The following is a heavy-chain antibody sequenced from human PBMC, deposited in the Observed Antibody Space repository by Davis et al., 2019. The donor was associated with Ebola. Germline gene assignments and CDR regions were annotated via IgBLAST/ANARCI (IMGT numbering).Heavy chain of an antibody. CDR1: GFSFSPYN. V-gene: IGHV3-43D*03. CDR2: VSWDGRST. CDR3: AAYDSTFRNY. J-gene: IGHJ4*02. Sequence: PGGSLRLSCAASGFSFSPYNMSWVRQAPGKGLEWVSLVSWDGRSTAYADSVRDRFSISRDNSRNFLYLQMTGLRAEDTALYYCAAYDSTFRNYWGQGTLVTVSS. D-gene: IGHD3-22*01.